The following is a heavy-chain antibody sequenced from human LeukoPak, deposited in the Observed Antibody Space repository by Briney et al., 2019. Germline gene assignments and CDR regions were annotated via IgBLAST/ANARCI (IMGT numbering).Heavy chain of an antibody. V-gene: IGHV3-74*01. J-gene: IGHJ4*02. D-gene: IGHD1-26*01. CDR3: AREAMGATMYHLDS. Sequence: GGSLRLSCAASGFTFSSYWMHWVRQAPGKGLVWVSRINSDGSTISYVDSAKGRFTISRDNAKNTLYLQMNSLRGEDTAVYYCAREAMGATMYHLDSWGQGTLVTVSS. CDR1: GFTFSSYW. CDR2: INSDGSTI.